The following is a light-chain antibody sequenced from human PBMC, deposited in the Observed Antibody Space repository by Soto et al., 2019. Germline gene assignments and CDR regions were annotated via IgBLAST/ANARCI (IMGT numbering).Light chain of an antibody. CDR1: QTFSSSS. CDR2: GAS. CDR3: QLRSSWPHT. J-gene: IGKJ5*01. V-gene: IGKV3-20*02. Sequence: EVLLRQSPGTLSLSPGERATVSCRASQTFSSSSLALDEQKPGQAPRLLSFGASTRAAGIPARFSGSGCGTDFTLTISSLEPEDFAVYYCQLRSSWPHTFGQGTRLAI.